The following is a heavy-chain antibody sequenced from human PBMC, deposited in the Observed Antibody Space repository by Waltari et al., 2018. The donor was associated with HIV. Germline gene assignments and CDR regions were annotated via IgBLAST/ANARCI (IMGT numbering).Heavy chain of an antibody. D-gene: IGHD3-22*01. J-gene: IGHJ3*02. Sequence: QLQLQESGPGLVKPSETLSLTCTVSGGSISSSSYYWGWIRQPPGKGLEWIGSIYYSGNTYYNPSLKSRVTISVDTSKNQFSLRLSSVTAADTAVYYCARDGAHYDSSGYLGSGWAFDIWGQGTMVTVSS. CDR3: ARDGAHYDSSGYLGSGWAFDI. CDR1: GGSISSSSYY. CDR2: IYYSGNT. V-gene: IGHV4-39*02.